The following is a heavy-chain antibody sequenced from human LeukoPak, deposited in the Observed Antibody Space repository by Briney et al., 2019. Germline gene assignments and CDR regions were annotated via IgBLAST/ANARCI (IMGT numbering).Heavy chain of an antibody. CDR1: GGSFSGYY. CDR3: ARAPLRGYNFDY. V-gene: IGHV4-34*01. J-gene: IGHJ4*02. D-gene: IGHD5-24*01. Sequence: SETLSLTCAVYGGSFSGYYWSWIRQPPGKGLEWIGEINHSGSTNYNPSLKSRVTISVDTSKNQFSLKLSSVTAAVTAVYYCARAPLRGYNFDYWGQETLVTVSS. CDR2: INHSGST.